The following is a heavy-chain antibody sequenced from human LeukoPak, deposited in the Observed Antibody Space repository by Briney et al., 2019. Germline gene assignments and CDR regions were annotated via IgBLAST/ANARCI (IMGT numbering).Heavy chain of an antibody. CDR2: ISTTSSYI. J-gene: IGHJ4*02. CDR3: ASRPVTVFGVATGPFDY. CDR1: GFTFSSYN. D-gene: IGHD3-3*01. Sequence: GGSLRLSCAASGFTFSSYNMNWVRQAPGKGLEWVSSISTTSSYIYYADSVKGRFTVSRDNAKNSLYLQMNSLRAEDTAVYYCASRPVTVFGVATGPFDYWGQGTLVTVSS. V-gene: IGHV3-21*01.